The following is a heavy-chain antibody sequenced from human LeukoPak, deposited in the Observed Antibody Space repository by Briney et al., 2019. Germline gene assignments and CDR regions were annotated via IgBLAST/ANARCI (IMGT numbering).Heavy chain of an antibody. V-gene: IGHV3-23*01. D-gene: IGHD2-2*01. CDR2: ISGSGCST. CDR1: GFTFSSYA. CDR3: AKDHSDIVVVQPDY. Sequence: QAGGSLRLSCAASGFTFSSYAMSWVRQAPGKGLEWVSAISGSGCSTYYADSVKGRLTISRDNSKNTLYLQMNSLRAEDTAVYYCAKDHSDIVVVQPDYWGQGTLVTVSS. J-gene: IGHJ4*02.